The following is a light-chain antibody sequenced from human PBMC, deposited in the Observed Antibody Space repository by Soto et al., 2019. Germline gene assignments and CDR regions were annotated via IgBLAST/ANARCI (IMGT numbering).Light chain of an antibody. CDR2: GAS. J-gene: IGKJ1*01. V-gene: IGKV3-20*01. Sequence: EIVLTQSPGTLSLSPGERATLSCRASQSVSSGSLAWYQQKPGQAPRLLIYGASNRATGIPDRFSGSGSGTDFTLTISRLEPEDFAVYYCQQYGSSPRTFGQGTKVEVK. CDR3: QQYGSSPRT. CDR1: QSVSSGS.